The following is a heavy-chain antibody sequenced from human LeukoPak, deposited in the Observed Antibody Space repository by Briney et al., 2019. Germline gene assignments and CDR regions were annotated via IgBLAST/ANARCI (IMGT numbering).Heavy chain of an antibody. Sequence: PSETLSLTCIVSGGSISSGGYYWSWIRQHPGKGLEWIGYIYYSGSTYYNPSLKSRVTISVDTSKNQFSLKLSSVTAADTAVYYCATLRPDDYGDYGNFDYWGQGTLVTVSS. D-gene: IGHD4-17*01. V-gene: IGHV4-31*03. J-gene: IGHJ4*02. CDR2: IYYSGST. CDR1: GGSISSGGYY. CDR3: ATLRPDDYGDYGNFDY.